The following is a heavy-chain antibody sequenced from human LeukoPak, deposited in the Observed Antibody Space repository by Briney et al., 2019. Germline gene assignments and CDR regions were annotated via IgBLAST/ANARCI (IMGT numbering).Heavy chain of an antibody. CDR1: GFTFSSYA. D-gene: IGHD3-9*01. CDR2: ISGSGGNT. J-gene: IGHJ4*02. V-gene: IGHV3-23*01. CDR3: ARTNYDILAY. Sequence: GGSLRLSCAASGFTFSSYAMSWVRQAPGKGLEWVSAISGSGGNTYYASSVRGRFTISRDNSKNTVYLQMNSLRAEDTAVYYCARTNYDILAYWGQGTLVTVSS.